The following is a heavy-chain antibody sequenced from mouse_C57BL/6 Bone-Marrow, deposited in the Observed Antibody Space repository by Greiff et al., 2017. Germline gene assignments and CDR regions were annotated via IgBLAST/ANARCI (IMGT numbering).Heavy chain of an antibody. CDR1: GYTFTSYW. V-gene: IGHV1-64*01. CDR2: IHPNSGST. CDR3: AEGGAPGWFAY. J-gene: IGHJ3*01. Sequence: VKLQQPGAELVKPGASVTLSCKASGYTFTSYWMHWVKQRPGQGLEWIGMIHPNSGSTNYNEKFKSKATLTVDKSSSTAYMQLRSLTSEDSAVYYCAEGGAPGWFAYWGQGTLVTVSA.